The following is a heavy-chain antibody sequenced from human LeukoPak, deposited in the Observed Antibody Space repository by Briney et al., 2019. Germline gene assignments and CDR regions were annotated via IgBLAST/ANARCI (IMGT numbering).Heavy chain of an antibody. V-gene: IGHV3-74*01. CDR1: GFTFSTYW. D-gene: IGHD3-10*01. Sequence: GGSLRLSCADSGFTFSTYWMHWVRHAPGKGLVWVSRITPDGRSTNYADSVKGRFTISRDNAKNTLYLQMNSLRADDTAVYYCTRDTFGFHDYWGQGTLVTVSS. CDR3: TRDTFGFHDY. CDR2: ITPDGRST. J-gene: IGHJ4*02.